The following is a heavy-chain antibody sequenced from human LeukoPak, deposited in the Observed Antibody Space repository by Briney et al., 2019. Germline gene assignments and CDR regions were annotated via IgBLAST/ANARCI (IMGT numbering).Heavy chain of an antibody. D-gene: IGHD3-22*01. CDR2: IGSYGGDT. J-gene: IGHJ5*01. V-gene: IGHV1-18*01. Sequence: ASVKVSCKATSRISWVRQAPGQGLEWMGWIGSYGGDTYYTQKFQGRVTVTTDTSTSTVYMELRSLRSDDTAVYYCARDLWNFYDDSGYYRDFDSWGQGTLVTVSS. CDR3: ARDLWNFYDDSGYYRDFDS. CDR1: TSR.